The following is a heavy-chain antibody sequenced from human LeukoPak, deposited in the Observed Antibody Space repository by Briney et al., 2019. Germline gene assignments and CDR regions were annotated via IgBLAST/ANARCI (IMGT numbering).Heavy chain of an antibody. CDR2: INPSGGST. J-gene: IGHJ6*02. CDR3: ASCPYDILTGYYNVMGCGMDV. Sequence: ASVKVSCKASGYTFTSYYMHWVRQAPGQGLEWMGIINPSGGSTGYAQKFQGRVTMTRDTSTSTVYMELNSLRAEDTAVYYCASCPYDILTGYYNVMGCGMDVWGQGTTVTVSS. CDR1: GYTFTSYY. D-gene: IGHD3-9*01. V-gene: IGHV1-46*01.